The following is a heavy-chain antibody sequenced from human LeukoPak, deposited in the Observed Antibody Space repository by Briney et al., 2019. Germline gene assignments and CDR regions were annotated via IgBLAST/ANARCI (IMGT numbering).Heavy chain of an antibody. CDR2: VYHSGSI. D-gene: IGHD5-12*01. J-gene: IGHJ4*02. Sequence: SETLSLTCTVTGGPISSYSWNWIRQSPGKGLEIGRVYHSGSINYNPSLKSRVTISVDTSKNQFSLNLSSVTAADTAVYYCVSSYGGYVLDYWGQGTLVIVSS. V-gene: IGHV4-59*01. CDR3: VSSYGGYVLDY. CDR1: GGPISSYS.